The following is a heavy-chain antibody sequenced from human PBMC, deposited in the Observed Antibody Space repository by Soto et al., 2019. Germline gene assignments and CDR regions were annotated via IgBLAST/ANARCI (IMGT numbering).Heavy chain of an antibody. CDR3: GRGRSGQIVVFY. Sequence: GASVKVSWKASGYTFTGHYIHWVRQAPEQGPEWMGEIGPESGATRYAQKFQGRVTMTRDMSITTVYMELSNLSPDDTAVYYCGRGRSGQIVVFYWGQGTPVIVSS. D-gene: IGHD5-12*01. CDR1: GYTFTGHY. J-gene: IGHJ4*02. CDR2: IGPESGAT. V-gene: IGHV1-2*02.